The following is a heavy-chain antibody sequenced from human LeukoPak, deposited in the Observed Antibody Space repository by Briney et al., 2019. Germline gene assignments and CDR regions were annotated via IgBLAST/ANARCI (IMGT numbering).Heavy chain of an antibody. CDR3: ASMGRVVAGLNFDY. V-gene: IGHV1-69*04. J-gene: IGHJ4*02. CDR2: IIPILGIA. D-gene: IGHD2-15*01. Sequence: ASVKVSCKASGGTFSSYAISWVRQAPGQGLEWVGRIIPILGIANYAQKFQGRVTITADKSTSTAYMELSSLRSEDTAVYYCASMGRVVAGLNFDYWGQGTLVTVSS. CDR1: GGTFSSYA.